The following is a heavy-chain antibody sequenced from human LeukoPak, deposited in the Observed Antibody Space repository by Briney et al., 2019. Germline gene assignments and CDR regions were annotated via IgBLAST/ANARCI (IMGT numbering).Heavy chain of an antibody. CDR1: GGSISSSSYY. D-gene: IGHD2-2*01. CDR3: ARRETYVRHCSSTSCYLGWFDP. J-gene: IGHJ5*02. Sequence: SETLSLTCTVSGGSISSSSYYWGWIRQPPGKGLEWIGSIYYSGSTYYNPSLKSRVAISVDTSKNQFSLKLSSVTAADTAVYYCARRETYVRHCSSTSCYLGWFDPWGQGTLVTVSS. CDR2: IYYSGST. V-gene: IGHV4-39*01.